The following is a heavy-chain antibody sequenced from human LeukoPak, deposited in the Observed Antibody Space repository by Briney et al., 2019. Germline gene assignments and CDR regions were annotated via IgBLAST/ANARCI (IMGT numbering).Heavy chain of an antibody. Sequence: PSETLSLTCAVYGGSFSGYYWSWIRQPPGKGLEWIGEINHSGSTNYNPSLKSRVTISVDTSKNQFSLKLSSVTAADTAVYYCARGLRGYSYGAFDSWGQGTLVTVSS. CDR3: ARGLRGYSYGAFDS. CDR2: INHSGST. CDR1: GGSFSGYY. D-gene: IGHD5-18*01. V-gene: IGHV4-34*01. J-gene: IGHJ5*01.